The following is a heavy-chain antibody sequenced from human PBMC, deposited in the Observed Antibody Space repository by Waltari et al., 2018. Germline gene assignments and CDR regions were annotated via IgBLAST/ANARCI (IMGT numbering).Heavy chain of an antibody. CDR1: GFTFNTYW. Sequence: EVQLVESGGGLIQPGGSLRLSCAASGFTFNTYWMHWVRQVPGKGLVCDSRSNGDGSGTMYADSVKGRFTISRDNAKNTFYLQMNSLRVEDTAVYYCARDGAGDIDLDNWGQGTLVTVSS. V-gene: IGHV3-74*03. D-gene: IGHD6-13*01. CDR3: ARDGAGDIDLDN. J-gene: IGHJ4*02. CDR2: SNGDGSGT.